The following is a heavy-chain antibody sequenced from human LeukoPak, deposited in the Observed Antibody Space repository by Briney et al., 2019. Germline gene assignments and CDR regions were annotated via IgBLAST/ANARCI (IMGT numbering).Heavy chain of an antibody. J-gene: IGHJ4*02. CDR3: AKDLGYSDY. CDR2: ISYDGSNK. V-gene: IGHV3-30*18. Sequence: GRSLRLSCAASGYTFSSYGMHWVRQAPGKGLEWVAVISYDGSNKYYADSVKGRFTISRDNSKNTLYLQMNSLRAEDTAVYYCAKDLGYSDYWGQGTLVTVSS. CDR1: GYTFSSYG.